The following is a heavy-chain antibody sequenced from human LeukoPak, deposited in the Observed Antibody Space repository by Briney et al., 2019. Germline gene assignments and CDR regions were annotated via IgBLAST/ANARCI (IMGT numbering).Heavy chain of an antibody. D-gene: IGHD3-16*02. Sequence: GGSLRLSCAASGFTFSRHGMHWVRQAPGKGLEWVAVIWCDGSNKYYADSVKGRFTISRDNSKNSLYLQMNSLRAEDTAVYYCATHYDYVWGSYRPYYYYGMDVWGQGTTVTVSS. CDR3: ATHYDYVWGSYRPYYYYGMDV. V-gene: IGHV3-33*01. CDR2: IWCDGSNK. CDR1: GFTFSRHG. J-gene: IGHJ6*02.